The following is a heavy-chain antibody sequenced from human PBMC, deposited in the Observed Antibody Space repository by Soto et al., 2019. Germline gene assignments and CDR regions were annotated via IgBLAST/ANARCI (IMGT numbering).Heavy chain of an antibody. Sequence: GRSRRLSCAASVLTFSNYGMHWVRQAPGKGLEWVALILYDGSNKYYADSVKGRFTISRDNSKNTLYLQVSSLRAENMAVYYCAKSRYAYSFYFYYGIDVWGQGTTVTVSS. V-gene: IGHV3-30*18. CDR2: ILYDGSNK. CDR3: AKSRYAYSFYFYYGIDV. CDR1: VLTFSNYG. D-gene: IGHD4-4*01. J-gene: IGHJ6*02.